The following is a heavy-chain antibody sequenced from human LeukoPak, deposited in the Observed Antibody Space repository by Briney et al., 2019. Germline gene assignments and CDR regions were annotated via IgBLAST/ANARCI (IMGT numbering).Heavy chain of an antibody. D-gene: IGHD6-13*01. CDR1: GSSIGSGYS. J-gene: IGHJ4*02. V-gene: IGHV4-38-2*02. Sequence: PSKTRSPTAPAPGSSIGSGYSGAWFRQPPGRGRKGIGITFHSGSTYYNPSLKSRVTISVDTSKNQFSLKLSSVTAADTAVYYCARGSFGIAAAGTQYFDYWGQGTLVTVSS. CDR2: TFHSGST. CDR3: ARGSFGIAAAGTQYFDY.